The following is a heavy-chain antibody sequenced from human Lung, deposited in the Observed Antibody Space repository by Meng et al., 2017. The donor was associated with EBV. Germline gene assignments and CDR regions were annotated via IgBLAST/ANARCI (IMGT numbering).Heavy chain of an antibody. D-gene: IGHD3-10*02. CDR2: IYYSVTT. V-gene: IGHV4-59*01. J-gene: IGHJ5*02. CDR1: GASTRNYY. Sequence: QLQEPRPVLVHPSETLSLTCTVSGASTRNYYWSWIRQAPVKTLECSGYIYYSVTTNYNPSLRSRVTMSLDTSKNQFSLKVKSVTAADTAVYYCARDMHEFGHYVTGWFDPWGQGTLVTVSS. CDR3: ARDMHEFGHYVTGWFDP.